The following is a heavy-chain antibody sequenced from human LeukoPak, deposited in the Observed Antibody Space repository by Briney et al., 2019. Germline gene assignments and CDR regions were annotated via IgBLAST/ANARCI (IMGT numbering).Heavy chain of an antibody. J-gene: IGHJ4*02. CDR2: ISNGGSNK. CDR3: AKDLSGSHVIDY. Sequence: GGSLRLSCAASGFTFSTHGMHWVRQAPGTGLEWVAFISNGGSNKYYAVSVEGRFTISRDNSKNTLHLQMDSLRAEDTAVYYCAKDLSGSHVIDYWGQGTLVTVSS. CDR1: GFTFSTHG. D-gene: IGHD3-10*01. V-gene: IGHV3-30-3*01.